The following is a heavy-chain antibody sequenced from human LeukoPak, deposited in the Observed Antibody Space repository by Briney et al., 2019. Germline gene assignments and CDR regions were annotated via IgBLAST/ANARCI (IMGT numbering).Heavy chain of an antibody. CDR3: ARAGGVKTAALDLDY. CDR2: IYYSGSA. V-gene: IGHV4-59*01. D-gene: IGHD6-25*01. Sequence: SETLSLTCTVSGGSISDYSWSWIRQPPGKGLEWIGNIYYSGSANHNPSLKSRVTISRDTSKNQFSLKLTSVTTADTAVYYCARAGGVKTAALDLDYWGQGTLVIVSS. CDR1: GGSISDYS. J-gene: IGHJ4*02.